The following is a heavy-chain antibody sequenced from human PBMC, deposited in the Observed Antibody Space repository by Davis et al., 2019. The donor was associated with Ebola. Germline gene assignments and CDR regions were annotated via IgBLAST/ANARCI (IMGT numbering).Heavy chain of an antibody. J-gene: IGHJ4*02. V-gene: IGHV3-23*01. Sequence: GESLNISCSTSGFTFSSFAMSWVRQAPGNGLESVATMSGTSSVTFYALSVKGRFTISRDNSRNTLYLQMNSLTADDTAVYYCAKGGAVSSQSSGRGYFDSWGQGTLATVSS. D-gene: IGHD6-13*01. CDR2: MSGTSSVT. CDR3: AKGGAVSSQSSGRGYFDS. CDR1: GFTFSSFA.